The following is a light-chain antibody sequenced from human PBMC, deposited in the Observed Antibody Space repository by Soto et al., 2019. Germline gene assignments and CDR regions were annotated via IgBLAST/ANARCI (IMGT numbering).Light chain of an antibody. Sequence: DIPLTQSPSTLSASVLDGVCLXCRASQSISTWLAWYQQKPGKAPKLLIYKASGLESGVPSRFSGSGSGTAFTLTISSLQPDDFATYYCQQYDSYSPLTFGGGTKVDI. CDR1: QSISTW. CDR3: QQYDSYSPLT. CDR2: KAS. J-gene: IGKJ4*01. V-gene: IGKV1-5*03.